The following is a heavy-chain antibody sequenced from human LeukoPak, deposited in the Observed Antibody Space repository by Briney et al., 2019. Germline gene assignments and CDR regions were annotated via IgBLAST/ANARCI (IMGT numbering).Heavy chain of an antibody. D-gene: IGHD2-2*01. J-gene: IGHJ3*02. CDR3: AAADCSSTSCNAFDI. CDR2: IVVGSGNT. Sequence: GASVKVSCKASGFTFTSSAVQWVRQARGQRLEWIGWIVVGSGNTNYAQKFQERVTITRDMSTSTAYMELSSLRSEDTAVYYCAAADCSSTSCNAFDIWGQGTMVTVSS. CDR1: GFTFTSSA. V-gene: IGHV1-58*01.